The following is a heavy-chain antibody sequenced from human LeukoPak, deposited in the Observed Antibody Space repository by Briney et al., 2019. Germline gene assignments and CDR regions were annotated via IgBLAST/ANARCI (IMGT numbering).Heavy chain of an antibody. J-gene: IGHJ4*02. CDR2: ISSSSSYI. CDR1: GFTFSSYS. D-gene: IGHD3-10*01. V-gene: IGHV3-21*01. Sequence: GGSLRLSCAASGFTFSSYSMNWVRQAPGNGLEWLSSISSSSSYIYYADSVKGRFTISRDNAKNSLYMQMNSLRAEDTAVYYCARRNYYGSGDKLDYWGQGTLVTVSS. CDR3: ARRNYYGSGDKLDY.